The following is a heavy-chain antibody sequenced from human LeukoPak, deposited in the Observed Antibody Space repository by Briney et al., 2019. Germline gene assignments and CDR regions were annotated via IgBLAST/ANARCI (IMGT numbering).Heavy chain of an antibody. CDR3: ASLRYYYDSSGYYYLDY. CDR1: GYTFTGYY. D-gene: IGHD3-22*01. Sequence: GASVKVSCKASGYTFTGYYMHWVRQAPGQGLEWMGWINPNSGGTNYAQKFQGRVTMTRDTSLSTAYMELSSLRSDDTAVYYCASLRYYYDSSGYYYLDYWGQGTLVTVSS. V-gene: IGHV1-2*02. J-gene: IGHJ4*02. CDR2: INPNSGGT.